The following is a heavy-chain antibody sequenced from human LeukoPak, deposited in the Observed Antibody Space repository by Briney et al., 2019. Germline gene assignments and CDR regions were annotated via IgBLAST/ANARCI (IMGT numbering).Heavy chain of an antibody. D-gene: IGHD3-3*01. Sequence: SVKVSCKASGGTFSSYAISWVRQAPGQGLEWMGGIIPIFGTANYAQKFQGRVTITADESTSTAYMELSSLRSEDTAVYYCAAAPPVLRFSEWLSVGMDVWGQGTTVTVSS. CDR2: IIPIFGTA. V-gene: IGHV1-69*13. J-gene: IGHJ6*02. CDR3: AAAPPVLRFSEWLSVGMDV. CDR1: GGTFSSYA.